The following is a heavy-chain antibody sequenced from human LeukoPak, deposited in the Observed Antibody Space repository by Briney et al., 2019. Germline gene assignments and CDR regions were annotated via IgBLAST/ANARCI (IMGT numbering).Heavy chain of an antibody. Sequence: ASVKVSCKASGYTFTSYGISWVRQAPGQGLEWMGWISAYNGNTNYAQKPQGRVTMTTDTSTSTAYMELRSLRSDDTAVYYCARDHCSSTSCYYRPDYYYYYGMDVWGQGTTVTVSS. CDR3: ARDHCSSTSCYYRPDYYYYYGMDV. J-gene: IGHJ6*02. V-gene: IGHV1-18*01. CDR2: ISAYNGNT. D-gene: IGHD2-2*01. CDR1: GYTFTSYG.